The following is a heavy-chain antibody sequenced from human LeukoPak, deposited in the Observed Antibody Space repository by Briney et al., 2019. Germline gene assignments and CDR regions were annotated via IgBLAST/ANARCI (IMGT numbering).Heavy chain of an antibody. CDR2: IIPIFGTA. Sequence: SVKVSCKASGGTFSSYAISWVRQAPGQGLEWMGRIIPIFGTANYAQKFQGRVTITTDESTSTACMELSSLRSEDTAVYYCARDLPMLHLIMGYWGQGTLVTVSS. D-gene: IGHD2-2*01. CDR3: ARDLPMLHLIMGY. V-gene: IGHV1-69*05. J-gene: IGHJ4*02. CDR1: GGTFSSYA.